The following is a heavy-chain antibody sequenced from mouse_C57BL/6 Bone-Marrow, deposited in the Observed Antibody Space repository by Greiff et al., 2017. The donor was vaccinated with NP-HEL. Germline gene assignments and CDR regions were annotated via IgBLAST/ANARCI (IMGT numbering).Heavy chain of an antibody. J-gene: IGHJ4*01. CDR1: GYTFTSYW. CDR2: IDPSDSYT. CDR3: ANSSGYHYAMDY. Sequence: VKLQQPGAELVRPGTSVKLSCKASGYTFTSYWMHWVKQRPGQGLEWIGVIDPSDSYTNYNQKFKGKATLTVDTSSSTAYMQLSSLTSEDSAVYYCANSSGYHYAMDYWGQGTSVTVSS. D-gene: IGHD3-2*02. V-gene: IGHV1-59*01.